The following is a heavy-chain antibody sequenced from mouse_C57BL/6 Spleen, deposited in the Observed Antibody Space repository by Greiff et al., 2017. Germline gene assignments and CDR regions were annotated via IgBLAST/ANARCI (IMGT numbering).Heavy chain of an antibody. Sequence: QVQLQQSGPELVKPGASVKISCKASGYAFSSSWMNWVKQRPGKGLEWIGRLYPGDGDTNYNGKFKGKATLTADKSSSTAYMQLSSLTSEDSAVYFCARLTGPFAYWGQGTLVTVSA. CDR1: GYAFSSSW. D-gene: IGHD2-13*01. J-gene: IGHJ3*01. CDR3: ARLTGPFAY. V-gene: IGHV1-82*01. CDR2: LYPGDGDT.